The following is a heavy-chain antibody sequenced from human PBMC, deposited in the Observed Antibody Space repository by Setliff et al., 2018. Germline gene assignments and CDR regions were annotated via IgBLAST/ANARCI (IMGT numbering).Heavy chain of an antibody. CDR2: IHHSGKA. Sequence: SETLSLTCAAYGGTFSDYYWTWIRQPPGKGLEWVGEIHHSGKAYYNPSLKSRVTISVDTSKNQFSLTMSSVTAADAAVYYCARGRNVAARLLDTWGQGGRVTVSS. D-gene: IGHD6-6*01. CDR3: ARGRNVAARLLDT. V-gene: IGHV4-34*01. CDR1: GGTFSDYY. J-gene: IGHJ5*02.